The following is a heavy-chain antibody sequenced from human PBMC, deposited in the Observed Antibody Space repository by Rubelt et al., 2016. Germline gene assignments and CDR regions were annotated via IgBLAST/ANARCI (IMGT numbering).Heavy chain of an antibody. V-gene: IGHV3-30*04. D-gene: IGHD6-19*01. J-gene: IGHJ4*02. Sequence: QVQLVESGGGVVQPGRSLRLSCAASGFTFSSYAMHWVRQAPGKGLEWVAVISYDGTNKYYADSVKGRVTNARDNSKNTLYLQMNSLRAEDTAVYYCASSSGWYFDYWGQGTLVTVSS. CDR2: ISYDGTNK. CDR1: GFTFSSYA. CDR3: ASSSGWYFDY.